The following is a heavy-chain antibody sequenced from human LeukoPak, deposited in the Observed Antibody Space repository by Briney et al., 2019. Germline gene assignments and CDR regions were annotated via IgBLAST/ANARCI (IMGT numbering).Heavy chain of an antibody. CDR2: IKQDGSDN. Sequence: PGGSLRLSCAASGFTFSNYWMSWVRQAPGKGLEWVANIKQDGSDNNYGDSVKGRFTISRDNAKNSLYLQMNSLRAEDTAVYYCARHEREIRSFGYWGQGTLVTVSS. CDR3: ARHEREIRSFGY. CDR1: GFTFSNYW. V-gene: IGHV3-7*05. J-gene: IGHJ4*02. D-gene: IGHD3-3*01.